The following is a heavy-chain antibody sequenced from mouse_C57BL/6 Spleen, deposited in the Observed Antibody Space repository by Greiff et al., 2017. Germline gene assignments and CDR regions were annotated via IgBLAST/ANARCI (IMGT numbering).Heavy chain of an antibody. D-gene: IGHD1-1*01. J-gene: IGHJ1*03. V-gene: IGHV5-16*01. CDR1: GFTFSDYY. Sequence: EVMLVESGGGLVQPGSSVKLSCTASGFTFSDYYMAWVRQVPEKGLEWVANINYDGSSTYYLDSLKSRFIISRENEKNILYLQMSSLKSEDTATYYCARNYDGSSGYFDVWGTGTTVTVSS. CDR3: ARNYDGSSGYFDV. CDR2: INYDGSST.